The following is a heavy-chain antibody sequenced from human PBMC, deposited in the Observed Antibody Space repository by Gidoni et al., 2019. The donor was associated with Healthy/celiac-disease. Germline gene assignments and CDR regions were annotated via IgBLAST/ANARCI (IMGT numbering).Heavy chain of an antibody. D-gene: IGHD2-21*01. Sequence: QVQLVQSGAEVKKPGSSVKVSCKASGGTFSSYAISWGRQAPGQGLEWMRGIIPIFGTANYAQKFQGRVTITADESTSTAYMELSSLRSEDTAVYYCARTEAPQVILGAFDIWGQGTMVTVSS. CDR2: IIPIFGTA. CDR3: ARTEAPQVILGAFDI. J-gene: IGHJ3*02. CDR1: GGTFSSYA. V-gene: IGHV1-69*01.